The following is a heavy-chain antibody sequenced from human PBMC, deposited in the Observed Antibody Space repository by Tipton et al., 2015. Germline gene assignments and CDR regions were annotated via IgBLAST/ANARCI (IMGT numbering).Heavy chain of an antibody. D-gene: IGHD4-23*01. J-gene: IGHJ4*02. CDR3: ARARGRHGGLFDS. CDR2: IQYSGST. V-gene: IGHV4-59*01. Sequence: TLSLTCSVSSDSISKYYWSWIRQPPEKELEWIGYIQYSGSTNYNPSLKSRVTISVDTSKTQFSLKMSSVTASDTAVYYCARARGRHGGLFDSWGQGILVTVSS. CDR1: SDSISKYY.